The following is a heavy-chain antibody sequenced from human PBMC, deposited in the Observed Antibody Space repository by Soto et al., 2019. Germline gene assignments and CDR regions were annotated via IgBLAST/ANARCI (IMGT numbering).Heavy chain of an antibody. CDR3: DAFDI. CDR2: ISSSSSTT. D-gene: IGHD3-22*01. V-gene: IGHV3-11*01. J-gene: IGHJ3*02. Sequence: PGGSLRLSCAASGFSFSDYYMSWIRQAPGKGLEWISYISSSSSTTSYADSVKGRFTISRDNAKSSLNVLLWCRGDDSSVYWSLDAFDIWGQGTMVTVSS. CDR1: GFSFSDYY.